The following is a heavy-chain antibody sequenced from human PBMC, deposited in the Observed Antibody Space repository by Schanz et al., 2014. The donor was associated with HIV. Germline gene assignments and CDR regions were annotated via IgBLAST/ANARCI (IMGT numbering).Heavy chain of an antibody. V-gene: IGHV1-8*02. J-gene: IGHJ4*02. CDR1: GYTFTGYY. D-gene: IGHD1-26*01. CDR2: MNPNSGNT. CDR3: ASLVGATGLELDY. Sequence: VQLVQSGAEVKKPGASVTVSCKASGYTFTGYYMHWVRQATGQGLEWMGWMNPNSGNTGYAQKFQGRVTMTRNTSISTAYMELSSLRSEDTAVYYCASLVGATGLELDYWGQGTLVTVSS.